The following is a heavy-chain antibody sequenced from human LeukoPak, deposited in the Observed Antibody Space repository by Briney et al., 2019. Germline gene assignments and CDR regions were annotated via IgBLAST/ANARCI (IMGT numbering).Heavy chain of an antibody. J-gene: IGHJ5*02. CDR2: ISSGSKYI. V-gene: IGHV3-21*06. CDR3: ARVRAGLQAFDA. Sequence: GESLRLSCAASGFNFNTHNLNWVRQAPGKGLEWVSSISSGSKYILYADSVKGRFTVSRDNAKSSVYLQMNSLRAEDTAVYYCARVRAGLQAFDAWGQGTLVTVSS. CDR1: GFNFNTHN. D-gene: IGHD4-11*01.